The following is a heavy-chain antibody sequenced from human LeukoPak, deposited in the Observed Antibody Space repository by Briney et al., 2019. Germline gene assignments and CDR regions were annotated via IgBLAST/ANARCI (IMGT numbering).Heavy chain of an antibody. CDR1: GGSISSSSYY. Sequence: NPSETLSLTCNVSGGSISSSSYYWGWIRQPPGKGLEWIGSIYYSGSTYYNPSLKSRVTISVDTSKNQFSLRLSSVTAADTAVYYCALGWGSFDYWGQGTLVTVSS. CDR3: ALGWGSFDY. V-gene: IGHV4-39*01. CDR2: IYYSGST. D-gene: IGHD7-27*01. J-gene: IGHJ4*02.